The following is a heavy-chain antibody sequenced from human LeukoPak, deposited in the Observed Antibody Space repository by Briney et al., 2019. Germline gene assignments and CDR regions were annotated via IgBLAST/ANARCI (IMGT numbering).Heavy chain of an antibody. CDR1: GFTFSSYA. J-gene: IGHJ3*02. CDR3: ARDQGSGYDFTAFDI. V-gene: IGHV3-30-3*01. CDR2: ISYDGSNK. D-gene: IGHD5-12*01. Sequence: GGSLRLSCAASGFTFSSYAMHWVRQAPGKGLEWVAVISYDGSNKYYADSVKGRFTISRDNSKNTLYLQMNSLRAEDTAVYYCARDQGSGYDFTAFDIWGQGTMVTVSS.